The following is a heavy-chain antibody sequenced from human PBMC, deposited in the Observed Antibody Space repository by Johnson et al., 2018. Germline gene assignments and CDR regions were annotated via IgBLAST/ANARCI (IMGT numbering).Heavy chain of an antibody. Sequence: QVQLVQSGGGVVQXGRSXRLXCAASGFTFSSYGMHWVRQAPGKGLEWVAVIWYDGSNKYYADSVKGRFTISRDNSKNTLYLQMNSLRAEDTAVYYCARDWVVVAATDALDIWGQGTMVTVSS. CDR1: GFTFSSYG. D-gene: IGHD2-15*01. V-gene: IGHV3-33*01. J-gene: IGHJ3*02. CDR2: IWYDGSNK. CDR3: ARDWVVVAATDALDI.